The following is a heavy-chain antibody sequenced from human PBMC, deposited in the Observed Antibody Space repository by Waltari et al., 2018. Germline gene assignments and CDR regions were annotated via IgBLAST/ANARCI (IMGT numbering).Heavy chain of an antibody. D-gene: IGHD3-3*01. CDR1: GGSISSYY. Sequence: QVQLQESGPGLVKPSETLSLTCTVSGGSISSYYWSWIRQPPGKGLEWIGYIYYSGSTNYNPSLKSRVTISVDTSKNQFSLKLSSVTAADTAVYYCASSRVFGVVTYWGQGTLVTVSS. CDR3: ASSRVFGVVTY. J-gene: IGHJ4*02. V-gene: IGHV4-59*08. CDR2: IYYSGST.